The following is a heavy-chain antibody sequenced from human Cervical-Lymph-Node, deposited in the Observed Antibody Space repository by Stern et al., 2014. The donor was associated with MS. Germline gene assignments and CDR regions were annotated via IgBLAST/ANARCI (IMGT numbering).Heavy chain of an antibody. CDR2: LIPIFGTA. CDR3: ARVQGLYGDYYFDY. CDR1: GGTFSSYA. D-gene: IGHD4-17*01. V-gene: IGHV1-69*01. J-gene: IGHJ4*02. Sequence: VQLLESGAEVKKPGSSVKVSCKASGGTFSSYAISWVRQAPGQGLEWMGGLIPIFGTANYAQKVQGRVTITADESTSTAYMELSSLRSEDTAVYYCARVQGLYGDYYFDYWGQGTLVTVSS.